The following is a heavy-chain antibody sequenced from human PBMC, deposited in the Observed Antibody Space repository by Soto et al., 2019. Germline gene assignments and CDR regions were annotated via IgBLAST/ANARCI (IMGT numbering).Heavy chain of an antibody. CDR2: ISNDGDHK. J-gene: IGHJ2*01. Sequence: GGSLRLSCAASGFSFSTYAMHWVRQTPGKGLEWVAGISNDGDHKYYTDSVKGRFTISRDNSKNTLFLQMGSLRAEDTAVFYCVRLVRCTNGVCLNWFFDLWGRGTLVTVSS. CDR3: VRLVRCTNGVCLNWFFDL. D-gene: IGHD2-8*01. CDR1: GFSFSTYA. V-gene: IGHV3-30*14.